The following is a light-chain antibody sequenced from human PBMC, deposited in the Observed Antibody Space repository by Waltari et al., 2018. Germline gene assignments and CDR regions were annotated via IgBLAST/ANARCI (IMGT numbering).Light chain of an antibody. CDR1: QSVGRS. CDR2: NAS. CDR3: QMYVRLPVT. V-gene: IGKV3-20*01. Sequence: EIVLTQSPVTLSLFQGERATLSCRASQSVGRSLAWYQQKPGQPPRLLIYNASNRASGIPDRFSGSGSGADFSLTISRLEPEDGAVYYCQMYVRLPVTFGQGTKVEVK. J-gene: IGKJ1*01.